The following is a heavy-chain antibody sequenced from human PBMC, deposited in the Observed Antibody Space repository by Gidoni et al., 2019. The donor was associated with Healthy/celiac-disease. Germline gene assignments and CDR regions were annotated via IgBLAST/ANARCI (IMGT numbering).Heavy chain of an antibody. Sequence: QVQLQESGPGLVKPSQTLSLTCTVSGGSISSGSYYWSWIRQPAGKGLEWIGRIYTSGSTNYNPALKSRVTISVDTSKNQFSLKLSSVTAADTAVYYCARYVRGGYFDYWGQGTLVTVSS. CDR3: ARYVRGGYFDY. CDR1: GGSISSGSYY. V-gene: IGHV4-61*02. J-gene: IGHJ4*02. CDR2: IYTSGST. D-gene: IGHD3-16*01.